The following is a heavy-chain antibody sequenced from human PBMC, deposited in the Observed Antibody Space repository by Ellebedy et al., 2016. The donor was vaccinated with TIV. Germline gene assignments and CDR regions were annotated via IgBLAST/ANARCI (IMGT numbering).Heavy chain of an antibody. CDR2: IAVYNGHT. V-gene: IGHV1-18*01. J-gene: IGHJ2*01. D-gene: IGHD3-10*01. CDR1: GYTFTRYG. CDR3: ARSRLGGGHWYFDF. Sequence: ASVKVSCXVSGYTFTRYGMSWVRQAPGQGLEWMGWIAVYNGHTKHAQKFQVRDVMTTETATSTVYMELRSLRSDDTAVYYCARSRLGGGHWYFDFWGRGTLVTVSS.